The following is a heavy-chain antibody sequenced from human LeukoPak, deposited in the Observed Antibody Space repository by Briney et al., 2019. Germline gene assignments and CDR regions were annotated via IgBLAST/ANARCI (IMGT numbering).Heavy chain of an antibody. V-gene: IGHV3-9*01. Sequence: PGRSLRLSCAASGFTFDDYAMHWVRQAPGKGLELVSGISWNSGSIGYADSVKGRFTISRDNAKNTLYLQMNSLRAEDTAVYYCAKSSLVVITSAYDYWGQGTLVTVSS. CDR3: AKSSLVVITSAYDY. CDR1: GFTFDDYA. CDR2: ISWNSGSI. D-gene: IGHD3-22*01. J-gene: IGHJ4*02.